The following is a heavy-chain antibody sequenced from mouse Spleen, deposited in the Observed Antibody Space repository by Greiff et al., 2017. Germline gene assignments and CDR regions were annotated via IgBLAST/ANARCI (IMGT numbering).Heavy chain of an antibody. CDR3: ARGATVVAANWDGFAY. D-gene: IGHD1-1*01. CDR1: GYTFTSYW. J-gene: IGHJ3*01. V-gene: IGHV1-50*01. Sequence: QVQLQQPGAELVKPGASVKLSCKASGYTFTSYWMQWVKQRPGQGLEWIGEIDPSDSYTNYNQKFKGKATLTVDTSSSTAYMQLSSLTSEDSAVYYCARGATVVAANWDGFAYWGQGTLVTVSA. CDR2: IDPSDSYT.